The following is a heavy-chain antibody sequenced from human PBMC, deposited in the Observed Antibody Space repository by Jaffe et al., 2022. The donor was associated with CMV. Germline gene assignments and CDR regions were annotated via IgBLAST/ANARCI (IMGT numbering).Heavy chain of an antibody. V-gene: IGHV3-23*04. J-gene: IGHJ6*03. CDR3: AKSGRGGYSGYDYNYYYYMDV. Sequence: EVQLVESGGGLVQPGGSLRLSCAASGFTFSSYAMSWVRQAPGKGLEWVSAISGSGGSTYYADSVKGRFTISRDNSKNTLYLQMNSLRAEDTAVYYCAKSGRGGYSGYDYNYYYYMDVWGKGTTVTVSS. D-gene: IGHD5-12*01. CDR1: GFTFSSYA. CDR2: ISGSGGST.